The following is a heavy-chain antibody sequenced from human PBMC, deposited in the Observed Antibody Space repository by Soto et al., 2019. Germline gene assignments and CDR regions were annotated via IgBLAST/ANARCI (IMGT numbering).Heavy chain of an antibody. D-gene: IGHD3-3*01. CDR3: AREGYFDFWGGYYTGDYYYGMDC. CDR2: TYYRSKWYN. J-gene: IGHJ6*02. CDR1: GGSVSRNSAE. V-gene: IGHV6-1*01. Sequence: DIPGGSVSRNSAEWNWYRKSPSLGLEWLGRTYYRSKWYNDYAVSVKSRITINPDTSKNQFSLQLNSVTPEDTAVYYCAREGYFDFWGGYYTGDYYYGMDCRVHGSSDTVFS.